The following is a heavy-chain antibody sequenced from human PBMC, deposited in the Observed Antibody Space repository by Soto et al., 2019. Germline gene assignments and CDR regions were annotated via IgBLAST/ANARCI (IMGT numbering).Heavy chain of an antibody. CDR2: ISNDGNSE. Sequence: QVQLVESGGGVVQPGRSLRLSCAASGFTFSAFGMHWVRQAPGKGLEWVAVISNDGNSEHYADSVKGRFTISRDNSKNTFYLQMNSLSVKDTAVYYCAKTITTVGVSSTGRGALLDNWGQGILVSVSS. CDR3: AKTITTVGVSSTGRGALLDN. CDR1: GFTFSAFG. J-gene: IGHJ4*02. V-gene: IGHV3-30*18. D-gene: IGHD3-3*01.